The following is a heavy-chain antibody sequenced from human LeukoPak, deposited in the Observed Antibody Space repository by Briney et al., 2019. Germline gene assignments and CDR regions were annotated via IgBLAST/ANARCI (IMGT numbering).Heavy chain of an antibody. Sequence: ASVKVSFKASGYTFTGYYMHWVRQAPGQGLEWMGWINPNSGGTNYAQKFQGRVTMTRDTSISTAYMELTRLRSDDTAVYYCARGRGYDSSGYLDYWGQGTLVTVSS. J-gene: IGHJ4*02. CDR1: GYTFTGYY. D-gene: IGHD3-22*01. V-gene: IGHV1-2*02. CDR2: INPNSGGT. CDR3: ARGRGYDSSGYLDY.